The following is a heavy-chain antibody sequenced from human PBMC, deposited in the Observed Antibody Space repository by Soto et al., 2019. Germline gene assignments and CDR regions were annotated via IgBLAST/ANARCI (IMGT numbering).Heavy chain of an antibody. V-gene: IGHV4-31*03. Sequence: QVQLQESGPGLVKPSQTLSLTCTVSGGSISSGGYYWSWIRQHPGKGLEWIGYIYYSGSTYYNPSLKSRVTISVDTSKNQFSLKLSSVTAAVTAVYYCARDEGFTMVRGVMVYWGQGTLVTVSS. D-gene: IGHD3-10*01. CDR2: IYYSGST. J-gene: IGHJ4*02. CDR1: GGSISSGGYY. CDR3: ARDEGFTMVRGVMVY.